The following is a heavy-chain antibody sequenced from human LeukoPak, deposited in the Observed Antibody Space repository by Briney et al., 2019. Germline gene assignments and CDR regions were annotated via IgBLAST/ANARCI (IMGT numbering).Heavy chain of an antibody. V-gene: IGHV1-2*02. D-gene: IGHD4-17*01. J-gene: IGHJ5*02. CDR2: INPNSGGT. CDR1: GYTFTGYY. CDR3: ARDGDYYMRSWFDP. Sequence: ASVKVSCKASGYTFTGYYMHWVRQAPGQGLEWMGWINPNSGGTIYAQKFQGRVTMTRDTSISTAYMELSRLRSDDTAVYYCARDGDYYMRSWFDPWGQGTLVTVSS.